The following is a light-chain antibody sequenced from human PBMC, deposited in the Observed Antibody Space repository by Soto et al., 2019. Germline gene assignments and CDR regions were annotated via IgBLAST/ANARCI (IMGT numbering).Light chain of an antibody. CDR1: RSVLSSSNNKNY. V-gene: IGKV4-1*01. Sequence: DIVMTQSPDSLAVSLGERATINCKSSRSVLSSSNNKNYLTWYQQKPGQPPKLLIYWASTRESGVPDRFSGSGSGTDFTLTISSLQAEDVALYYCHQSYTTPFTFGPGTKVDIK. CDR3: HQSYTTPFT. CDR2: WAS. J-gene: IGKJ3*01.